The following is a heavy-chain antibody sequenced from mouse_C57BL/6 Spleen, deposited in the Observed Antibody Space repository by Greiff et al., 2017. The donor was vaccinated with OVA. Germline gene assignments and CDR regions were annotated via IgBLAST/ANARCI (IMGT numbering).Heavy chain of an antibody. CDR3: AILRSTGY. V-gene: IGHV1-55*01. Sequence: VQLQQPGAELVKPGASVRRSGKASASTFTGYWITWVKQRPGQGLEWIGDIYPGSGSTNYNEKFKSKATLTVDTSSSTAYMQLSSLTSEDSAVYYCAILRSTGYWGQGTTLTVSS. CDR2: IYPGSGST. J-gene: IGHJ2*01. D-gene: IGHD1-1*01. CDR1: ASTFTGYW.